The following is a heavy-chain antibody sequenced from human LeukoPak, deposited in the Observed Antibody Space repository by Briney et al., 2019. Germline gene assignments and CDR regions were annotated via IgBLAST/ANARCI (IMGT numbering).Heavy chain of an antibody. V-gene: IGHV3-49*03. CDR1: GFSFGTHT. Sequence: PGGSLRLSCTTYGFSFGTHTMHWFRQAPGKGLQWIGFIRSSGTTQYAASVKGRFTISRDDSKSIAYLQMNSLKTEDTAVYYCTRDRFYVWFDPWGQGTLVTVSS. CDR2: IRSSGTT. J-gene: IGHJ5*02. D-gene: IGHD3-16*01. CDR3: TRDRFYVWFDP.